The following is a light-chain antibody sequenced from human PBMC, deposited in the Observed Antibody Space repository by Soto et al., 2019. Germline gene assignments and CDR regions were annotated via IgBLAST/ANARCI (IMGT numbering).Light chain of an antibody. CDR3: QEYNNWPPWT. CDR2: GVS. CDR1: QSVSSN. J-gene: IGKJ1*01. V-gene: IGKV3-15*01. Sequence: EIVMTQSPDTLSVSPGERATLSCRASQSVSSNVSWYQQKPGQPPRLLKYGVSVRATGTPARFSGSGSGTEFTLSISSPQSEDLAVYYCQEYNNWPPWTFGQGTKVEIK.